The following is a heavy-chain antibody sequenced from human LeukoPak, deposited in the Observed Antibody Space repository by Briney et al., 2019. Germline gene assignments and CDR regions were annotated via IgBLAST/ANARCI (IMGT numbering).Heavy chain of an antibody. V-gene: IGHV4-59*01. CDR1: GGPISNCY. Sequence: SETLSLPCTGPGGPISNCYWSWIRQPPGKGLGWIGYIYYSGSTNYTPTLKSRVTIAVDTSKNQFSMKRSSVTAADAAVYYCARVYSVYARGPPGYWGQGTLVTVSS. D-gene: IGHD2-8*01. CDR2: IYYSGST. J-gene: IGHJ4*02. CDR3: ARVYSVYARGPPGY.